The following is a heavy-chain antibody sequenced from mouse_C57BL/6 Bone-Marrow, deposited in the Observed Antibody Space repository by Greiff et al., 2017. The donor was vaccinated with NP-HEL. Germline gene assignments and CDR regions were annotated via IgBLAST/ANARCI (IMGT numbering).Heavy chain of an antibody. CDR2: IDPSDSYT. Sequence: QVQLKQPGAELVMPGASVKLSCKASGYTFTSYWMHWVKQRPGQGLEWIGEIDPSDSYTNYNQKFKGKSTLTVDKSSSTAYMQLSSLTSEDSAVYYCARTLAHYYGSRAGYWGQGTTLTVSS. J-gene: IGHJ2*01. D-gene: IGHD1-1*01. V-gene: IGHV1-69*01. CDR3: ARTLAHYYGSRAGY. CDR1: GYTFTSYW.